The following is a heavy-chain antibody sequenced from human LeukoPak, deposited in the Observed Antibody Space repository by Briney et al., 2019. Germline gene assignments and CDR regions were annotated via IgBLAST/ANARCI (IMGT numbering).Heavy chain of an antibody. V-gene: IGHV4-30-2*01. CDR1: GGSISSGGYY. CDR2: IYHSGST. CDR3: ASTRTFNTYYYDSSGYPMV. D-gene: IGHD3-22*01. Sequence: PSQTLSLTCTVSGGSISSGGYYWSWIRQPPGKGLEWIGYIYHSGSTYYNPSLKSRVTISVDRSRNQFSLKLSSVTAADTAVYYCASTRTFNTYYYDSSGYPMVWGQGTLVTVSS. J-gene: IGHJ4*02.